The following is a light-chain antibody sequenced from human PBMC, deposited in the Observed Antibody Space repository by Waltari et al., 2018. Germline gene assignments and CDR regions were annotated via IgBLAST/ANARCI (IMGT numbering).Light chain of an antibody. V-gene: IGLV1-47*01. Sequence: QSVVTQPPSASGTPGQRVAISCSGSSSNIGDNFVYWYQHLPGTAPKLLIYRNNQRPSGVPDRFSGSKSGTSASLAISGLRSEDEADYYCATWDDGLSGWVFGGGTKLTVL. CDR3: ATWDDGLSGWV. J-gene: IGLJ3*02. CDR1: SSNIGDNF. CDR2: RNN.